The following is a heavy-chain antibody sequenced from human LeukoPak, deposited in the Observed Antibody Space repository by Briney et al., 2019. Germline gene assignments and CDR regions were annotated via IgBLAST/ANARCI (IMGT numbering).Heavy chain of an antibody. J-gene: IGHJ4*02. CDR1: GGSFSGYY. D-gene: IGHD3-3*01. CDR2: INHSGST. V-gene: IGHV4-34*01. Sequence: PSETLSLTCAVYGGSFSGYYWSWIRQPPGKGLEWIGEINHSGSTNYNPSLKSRVTISVDTSKNQFSLKLSSVTAADTAVYYCARASLDYDFWSGYVYWGQGTLVTVSS. CDR3: ARASLDYDFWSGYVY.